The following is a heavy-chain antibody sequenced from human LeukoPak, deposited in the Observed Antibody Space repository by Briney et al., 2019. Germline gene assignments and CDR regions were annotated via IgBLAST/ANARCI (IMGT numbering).Heavy chain of an antibody. CDR2: IIPILGIA. CDR3: AREGDLAARYYFDY. Sequence: GASVKVSCKASGGTFSSYAISWVRRAPGQGLEWMGRIIPILGIANYAQKFQGRVTITADKSTSTAYMELSSLRSEDTAVYYCAREGDLAARYYFDYWGQGTLVTVSS. CDR1: GGTFSSYA. V-gene: IGHV1-69*04. J-gene: IGHJ4*02. D-gene: IGHD6-6*01.